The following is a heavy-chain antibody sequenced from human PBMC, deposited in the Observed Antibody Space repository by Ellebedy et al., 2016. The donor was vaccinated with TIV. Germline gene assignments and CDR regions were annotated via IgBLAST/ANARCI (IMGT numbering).Heavy chain of an antibody. CDR3: ARCGSGRYYNVPFDY. CDR1: GGSISSSNYY. D-gene: IGHD3-10*01. Sequence: SETLSLXXSVSGGSISSSNYYWGWIRRPPGKGLEWIGTIFYTGTTYYNPSLKSRVTISVDTSKNEFSLKLSSVTAADTAVYYCARCGSGRYYNVPFDYWGQGTLVTVSS. V-gene: IGHV4-39*01. CDR2: IFYTGTT. J-gene: IGHJ4*02.